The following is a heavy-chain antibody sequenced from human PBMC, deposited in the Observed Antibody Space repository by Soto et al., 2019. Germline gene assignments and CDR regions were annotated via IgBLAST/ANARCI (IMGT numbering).Heavy chain of an antibody. V-gene: IGHV1-2*04. CDR1: GYTFTGYY. J-gene: IGHJ4*02. CDR3: ARGYDILTDFDFDY. D-gene: IGHD3-9*01. CDR2: INPNSGGT. Sequence: ASVKVSCKASGYTFTGYYMHWVRQAPGQGLEWMGWINPNSGGTNYAQKFQGWVTMTRDTSISTAYMELSRLRSDDTAVYYCARGYDILTDFDFDYWGQGTLVTVSS.